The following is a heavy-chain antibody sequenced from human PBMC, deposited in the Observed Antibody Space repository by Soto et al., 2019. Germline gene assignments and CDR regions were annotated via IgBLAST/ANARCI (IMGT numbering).Heavy chain of an antibody. Sequence: QVHLQQAGPGLVNPSETLSLTCTVSGGSMSSYYWTWIRQPAGRGLEWIGRVYSSGGTHYNPSLQSRVTIPLDTSKTQFSLRLLCGTDADTAVYYCARGQRFAAWFDPWGQGTLVTVSA. D-gene: IGHD3-3*01. V-gene: IGHV4-4*07. CDR1: GGSMSSYY. J-gene: IGHJ5*02. CDR2: VYSSGGT. CDR3: ARGQRFAAWFDP.